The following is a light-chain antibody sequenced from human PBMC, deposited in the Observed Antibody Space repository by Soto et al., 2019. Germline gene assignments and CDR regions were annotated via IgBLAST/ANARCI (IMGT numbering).Light chain of an antibody. CDR3: QHRAGSRT. J-gene: IGKJ5*01. CDR2: NAS. V-gene: IGKV3-11*01. CDR1: QSVSNQ. Sequence: EIVLTQSPGTLSLSPGERATLSCRASQSVSNQLALYQQTPGQASRLLFYNASRRVTGLPPRISGSGSGTDFTLTLSSLEPEDSAFYYCQHRAGSRTFGQGTRLEI.